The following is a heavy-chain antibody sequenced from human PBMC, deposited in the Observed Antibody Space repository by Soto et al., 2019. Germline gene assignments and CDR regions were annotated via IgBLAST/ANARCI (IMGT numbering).Heavy chain of an antibody. Sequence: PSETLSLSCAASGFTFSTYPMTWVRQAPGKGLEWVSSIHGSGETTYYAESVKGRFIISRDNSKNTLYLQMDSLTADDTAVYFCARRSSGSYYAAFDVWGQGTMVTVSS. CDR2: IHGSGETT. J-gene: IGHJ3*01. CDR1: GFTFSTYP. D-gene: IGHD1-26*01. V-gene: IGHV3-23*01. CDR3: ARRSSGSYYAAFDV.